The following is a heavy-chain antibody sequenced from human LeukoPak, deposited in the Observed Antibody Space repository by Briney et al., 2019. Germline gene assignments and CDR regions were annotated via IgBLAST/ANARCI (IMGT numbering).Heavy chain of an antibody. CDR1: GYTFTSYG. J-gene: IGHJ4*02. V-gene: IGHV1-18*01. CDR3: ARTRGYYYDSSGYYHLDY. Sequence: ASVKVSCKASGYTFTSYGISWVRQAPGQGLEWMGWISAYNGNTNYAQKLQGRVTMTTDTSTSTAYMEPRSLRSDDTAVYYCARTRGYYYDSSGYYHLDYWGQGTLVTVSS. CDR2: ISAYNGNT. D-gene: IGHD3-22*01.